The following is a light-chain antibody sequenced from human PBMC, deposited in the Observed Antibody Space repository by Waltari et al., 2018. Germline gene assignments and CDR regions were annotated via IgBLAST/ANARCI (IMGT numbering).Light chain of an antibody. V-gene: IGKV2-28*01. CDR3: MQALQNPWT. CDR1: QSLLHSNGYNY. J-gene: IGKJ1*01. Sequence: VMTQSPLSLPVTPGEPASTSCRSSQSLLHSNGYNYLDWYLQKPGQSPQLLIYLGSNRASGVPDRFSGSGSGTDFTLRISRVEAEDVGVYYCMQALQNPWTFGQGTKVEIK. CDR2: LGS.